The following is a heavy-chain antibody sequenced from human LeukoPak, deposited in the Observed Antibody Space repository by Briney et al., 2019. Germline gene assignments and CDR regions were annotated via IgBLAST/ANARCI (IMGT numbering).Heavy chain of an antibody. CDR2: ISSNGGST. J-gene: IGHJ4*02. CDR1: GFTFSSYA. D-gene: IGHD3-22*01. V-gene: IGHV3-64D*06. CDR3: VTDYQGQYYYDSSGYSPTSVH. Sequence: GGSLRLTCSASGFTFSSYAMHWVRQAPGKGLEYVSAISSNGGSTYYADSVKGRFTISRDNSKNTLYLQMSSLRAEDTAVYYCVTDYQGQYYYDSSGYSPTSVHWGQGTLVTVSS.